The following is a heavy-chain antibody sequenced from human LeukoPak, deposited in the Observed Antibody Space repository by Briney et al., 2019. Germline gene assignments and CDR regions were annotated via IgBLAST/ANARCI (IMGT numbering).Heavy chain of an antibody. CDR2: IYDRGPA. J-gene: IGHJ4*02. Sequence: SETLSLTCTVSGYAIISGGFPWNWIRQPPGKGLEWIGCIYDRGPAHYNPSLKSRFTISVDRPKNQFFLNVTSLTAADTAVYYCARSDIWGSYRFLDYWGQGALVTVSS. V-gene: IGHV4-30-2*01. D-gene: IGHD3-16*02. CDR1: GYAIISGGFP. CDR3: ARSDIWGSYRFLDY.